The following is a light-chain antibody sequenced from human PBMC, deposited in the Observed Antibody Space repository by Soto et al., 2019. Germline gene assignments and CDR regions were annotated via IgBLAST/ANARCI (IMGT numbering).Light chain of an antibody. CDR1: QSVSSSY. V-gene: IGKV3-20*01. CDR2: GAS. CDR3: QQYGSSLWT. J-gene: IGKJ1*01. Sequence: EIVLTQSPGTLSLSPGERATLSCRASQSVSSSYLAWYQQKPGQAPRLLIYGASSRGTGIPDRFSGSGSGTDVTLTISRLEPEDVAVDYCQQYGSSLWTVGQGTKVEV.